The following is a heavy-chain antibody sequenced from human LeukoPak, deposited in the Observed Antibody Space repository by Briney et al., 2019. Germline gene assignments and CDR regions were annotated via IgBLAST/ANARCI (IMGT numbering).Heavy chain of an antibody. CDR1: GGSISSSNW. Sequence: PSETLSLTCAVSGGSISSSNWWSWVRQPPGKGLEWIGEIYHSGSTNYNPSLKSRVTISVDTSKNQFSLKLSSVTAADTAVYYCARGAALLWFGELLSGSYFQHWGQGTLVTVSS. D-gene: IGHD3-10*01. CDR3: ARGAALLWFGELLSGSYFQH. V-gene: IGHV4-4*02. J-gene: IGHJ1*01. CDR2: IYHSGST.